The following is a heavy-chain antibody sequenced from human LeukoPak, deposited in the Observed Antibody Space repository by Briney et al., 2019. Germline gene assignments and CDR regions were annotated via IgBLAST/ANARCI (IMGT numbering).Heavy chain of an antibody. J-gene: IGHJ4*02. CDR3: ARLPTVTTSFDY. CDR1: GYTFTSYY. CDR2: INPSGGST. V-gene: IGHV1-46*01. D-gene: IGHD4-17*01. Sequence: ASVKVSCKASGYTFTSYYMHWVRQAPGQGLEWMGIINPSGGSTSYAQKFQGRVTMTRDMSTSTVYMELSSLRSEDTAVYYCARLPTVTTSFDYWGQGTLVTVSS.